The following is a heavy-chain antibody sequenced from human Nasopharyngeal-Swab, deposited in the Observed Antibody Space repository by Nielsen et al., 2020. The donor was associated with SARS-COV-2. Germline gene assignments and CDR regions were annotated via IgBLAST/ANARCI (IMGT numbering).Heavy chain of an antibody. CDR3: ASAYGGSYWYFDL. Sequence: GGSLRLSCAASGFTFSSYAMHWVRQAPGKGLEWVAVISYDGSNKYYADSVKGRFNISRDNSKNTLYLQMNSLRAEDTAVYYCASAYGGSYWYFDLWGRGTLVTVSS. D-gene: IGHD4-23*01. J-gene: IGHJ2*01. CDR2: ISYDGSNK. CDR1: GFTFSSYA. V-gene: IGHV3-30-3*01.